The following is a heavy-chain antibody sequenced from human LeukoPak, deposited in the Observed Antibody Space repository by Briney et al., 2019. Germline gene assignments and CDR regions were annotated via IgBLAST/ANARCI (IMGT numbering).Heavy chain of an antibody. CDR3: ARDGSSSWYRRWFDP. CDR1: GGSISSYY. D-gene: IGHD6-13*01. J-gene: IGHJ5*02. Sequence: SETLSLTCTVSGGSISSYYWSWIRQPPGEGLEWIGYIYYSGSTNYNPSLKSRVTISVDTSKNQFSLKLSSVTAADTAVYYCARDGSSSWYRRWFDPWGQGTLVTVSS. V-gene: IGHV4-59*01. CDR2: IYYSGST.